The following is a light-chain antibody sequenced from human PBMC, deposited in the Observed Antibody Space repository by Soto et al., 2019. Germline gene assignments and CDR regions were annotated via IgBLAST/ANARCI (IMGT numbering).Light chain of an antibody. CDR3: FSYTTRSTRV. CDR2: EVF. Sequence: QSALTQPASVSGSAGQSIASSCSGTTGDVGGYNYVSWYQQQPGKAPRLLIYEVFKRPSGVSDRFSGSKSGNSASLTIARLQAEDEADYYCFSYTTRSTRVFGTGTKVTVL. CDR1: TGDVGGYNY. V-gene: IGLV2-14*03. J-gene: IGLJ1*01.